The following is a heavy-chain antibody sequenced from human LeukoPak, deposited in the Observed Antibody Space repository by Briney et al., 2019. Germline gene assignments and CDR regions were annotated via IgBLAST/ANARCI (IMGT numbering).Heavy chain of an antibody. CDR2: IYDTGNT. CDR3: ASGETGSTLGGY. J-gene: IGHJ4*02. D-gene: IGHD1-1*01. CDR1: GGPLSAYY. V-gene: IGHV4-59*01. Sequence: SETLSLTCTVSGGPLSAYYWTWIRQPPGKGLEWIGYIYDTGNTNYNPSLKSRVTISVDTSKNQFSLKLTSVNAADTAVYYCASGETGSTLGGYWGQGTLVTVSS.